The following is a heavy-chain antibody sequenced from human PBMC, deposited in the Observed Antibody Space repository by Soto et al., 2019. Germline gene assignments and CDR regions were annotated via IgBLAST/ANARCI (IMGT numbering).Heavy chain of an antibody. D-gene: IGHD2-8*02. J-gene: IGHJ5*02. V-gene: IGHV4-4*02. Sequence: QVQLLQSGPGLVKPSGTLSLTCAVSGGSISSTNWWTWVRQSPGKGLEWIGEIYHSGSTNYNPSLRGRVTISAEKSNNQFSLKMRYLTAADTAVYFCATLPPRIELSVLPIPTWGQGTLVTVSS. CDR3: ATLPPRIELSVLPIPT. CDR1: GGSISSTNW. CDR2: IYHSGST.